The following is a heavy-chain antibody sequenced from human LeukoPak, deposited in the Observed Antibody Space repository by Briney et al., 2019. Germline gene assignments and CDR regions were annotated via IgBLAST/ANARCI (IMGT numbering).Heavy chain of an antibody. CDR1: GGSISSYY. Sequence: SETLSLTCTVSGGSISSYYWSWLRQPPGKGLEWIGYIYYSGSTNYNPSLKSRVTISVDTSKNQFSLKLSSVTAADTAVYYCARHARYDSSGSNWFDPWGQGTLVTVSS. CDR3: ARHARYDSSGSNWFDP. D-gene: IGHD3-22*01. V-gene: IGHV4-59*08. CDR2: IYYSGST. J-gene: IGHJ5*02.